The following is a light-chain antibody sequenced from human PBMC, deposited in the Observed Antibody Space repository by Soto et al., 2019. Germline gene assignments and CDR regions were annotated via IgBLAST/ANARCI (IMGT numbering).Light chain of an antibody. CDR1: QTIKSY. V-gene: IGKV1-39*01. CDR3: QQCYITPLT. Sequence: DIQMTQSPSSLSASVGDRVTITCRASQTIKSYLNWYQVKLGKAPKLLIYTASSLHSGVPSRFSGSESGTEFTLTISSLQPEDFATYYCQQCYITPLTCGRGTRVEI. CDR2: TAS. J-gene: IGKJ4*01.